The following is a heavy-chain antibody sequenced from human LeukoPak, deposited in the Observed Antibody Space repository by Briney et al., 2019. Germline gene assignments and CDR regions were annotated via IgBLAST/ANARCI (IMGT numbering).Heavy chain of an antibody. Sequence: PSEPLSLTCTVSGGSICSYYWSWIRQPAGKGLEWIGYIYYSGSTKYNPSLKSRVTISVDTSKNQFSLKLSSVAAADTAVYYCARRVVITADAFDIWGQGTMVTVSS. CDR3: ARRVVITADAFDI. CDR2: IYYSGST. V-gene: IGHV4-59*13. D-gene: IGHD3-22*01. CDR1: GGSICSYY. J-gene: IGHJ3*02.